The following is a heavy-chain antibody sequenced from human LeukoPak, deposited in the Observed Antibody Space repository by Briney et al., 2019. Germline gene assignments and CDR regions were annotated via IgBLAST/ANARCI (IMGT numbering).Heavy chain of an antibody. J-gene: IGHJ4*02. D-gene: IGHD6-13*01. CDR3: ARGPSIAAAGTTFPFDY. Sequence: PGGSLRLSCAASGFTVSSNYMSWVRQAPGKGLEWVSVIYSGGSTYYADSVKGRFTIYRDNSKNTLYLQMNSLRAEDTAVYYCARGPSIAAAGTTFPFDYWGQGTLVTVSS. CDR2: IYSGGST. CDR1: GFTVSSNY. V-gene: IGHV3-53*01.